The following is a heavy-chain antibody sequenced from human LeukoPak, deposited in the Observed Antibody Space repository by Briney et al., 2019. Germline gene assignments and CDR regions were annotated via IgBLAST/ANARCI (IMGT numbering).Heavy chain of an antibody. J-gene: IGHJ3*02. D-gene: IGHD3-10*01. CDR2: IYHSGSN. CDR3: ARLMGSGAFGI. Sequence: PSETLSLTCAVSGGSISSSNWWSWVRPPPGKGLEWIGEIYHSGSNNYNASLKSRVTISVDKSKNQFYLKLSSVTAADTAVYSCARLMGSGAFGIWGQGTMVTVPS. V-gene: IGHV4-4*02. CDR1: GGSISSSNW.